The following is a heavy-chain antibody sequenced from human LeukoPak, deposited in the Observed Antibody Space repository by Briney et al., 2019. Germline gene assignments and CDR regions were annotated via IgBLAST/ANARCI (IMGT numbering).Heavy chain of an antibody. CDR3: ARGGRGYCSGGSCYYYYYMDV. CDR2: INPNSGGT. Sequence: EASVKVSCKASGYTFTGYYMHWVRQAPGQGLEWMGWINPNSGGTNYAQKFQGRVTMTRDTSISTAYMELSRLRSDDTAVYYCARGGRGYCSGGSCYYYYYMDVWGKGTTVTVSS. V-gene: IGHV1-2*02. CDR1: GYTFTGYY. D-gene: IGHD2-15*01. J-gene: IGHJ6*03.